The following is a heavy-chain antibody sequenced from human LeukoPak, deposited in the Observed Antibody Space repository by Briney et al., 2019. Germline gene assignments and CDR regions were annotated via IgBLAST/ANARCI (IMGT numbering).Heavy chain of an antibody. D-gene: IGHD2-2*01. CDR1: GDSVSSNSVT. CDR3: ARRLTQYDCFDP. CDR2: TYYRSTWYN. J-gene: IGHJ5*02. Sequence: SQTLSLTCAISGDSVSSNSVTWNWIRQSPSRGLEWLGRTYYRSTWYNDYAVSVRGRITVNPDTSKNQFSLHLNSVTPGDTAVYYCARRLTQYDCFDPWGQGILVTVSS. V-gene: IGHV6-1*01.